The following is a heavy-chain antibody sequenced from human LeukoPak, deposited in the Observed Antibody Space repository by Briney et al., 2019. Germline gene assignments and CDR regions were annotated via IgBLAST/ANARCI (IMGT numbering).Heavy chain of an antibody. CDR3: ARQDGYSLYHLDH. D-gene: IGHD5-18*01. CDR2: IYPADSDT. CDR1: GYSFASYW. Sequence: GESLKISCKGSGYSFASYWIAWVRQMPGKGLEWMGIIYPADSDTRYSPSFRGQVTISVDKSISTAYLQWSSLKASDTAMYYCARQDGYSLYHLDHWGQGTLVTVSS. J-gene: IGHJ4*02. V-gene: IGHV5-51*01.